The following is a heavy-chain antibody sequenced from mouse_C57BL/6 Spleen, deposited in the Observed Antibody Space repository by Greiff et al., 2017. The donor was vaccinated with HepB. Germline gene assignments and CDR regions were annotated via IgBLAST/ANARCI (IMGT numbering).Heavy chain of an antibody. CDR3: ARGGGTWFAY. V-gene: IGHV1-80*01. CDR1: GYAFSSYW. CDR2: IYPGDGDT. J-gene: IGHJ3*01. Sequence: VQRVESGAELVKPGASVKISCKASGYAFSSYWMNWVKQRPGKGLEWIGQIYPGDGDTNYNGKFKGKATLTADKSSSTAYMQLSSLTSEDSAVYFCARGGGTWFAYWGQGTLVTVSA.